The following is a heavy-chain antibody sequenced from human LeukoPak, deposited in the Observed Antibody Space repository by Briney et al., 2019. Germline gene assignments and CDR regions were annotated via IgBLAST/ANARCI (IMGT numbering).Heavy chain of an antibody. CDR1: GGSISSYY. Sequence: SETLSLTCTVSGGSISSYYWSWIRQPPGKGLEWIGYIYYSGSTNYNPSLKSRVTISVDTSKNQFSLKLSSVTAADTAVYYCARVSTYYYDSSGYYYETPAEYFQHWGQGTLVTVSS. J-gene: IGHJ1*01. CDR2: IYYSGST. CDR3: ARVSTYYYDSSGYYYETPAEYFQH. V-gene: IGHV4-59*08. D-gene: IGHD3-22*01.